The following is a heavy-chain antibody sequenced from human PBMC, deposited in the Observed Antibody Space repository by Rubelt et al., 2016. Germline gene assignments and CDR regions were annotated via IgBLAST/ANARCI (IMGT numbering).Heavy chain of an antibody. V-gene: IGHV5-51*01. J-gene: IGHJ5*02. Sequence: SPSFQGQVTISADKSISTAYLQWSSLKASDTAMYYCARHHDYGGGGWFDPWGQGTLVTVSS. CDR3: ARHHDYGGGGWFDP. D-gene: IGHD4-23*01.